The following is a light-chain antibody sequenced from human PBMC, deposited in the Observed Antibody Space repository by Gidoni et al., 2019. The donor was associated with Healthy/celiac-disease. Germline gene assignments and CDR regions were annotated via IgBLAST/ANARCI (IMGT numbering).Light chain of an antibody. J-gene: IGKJ1*01. V-gene: IGKV3-15*01. CDR1: QSVSSN. CDR3: QQYNNWPRT. Sequence: EIVMTQSPATLSVSPGERATLSFRASQSVSSNLAWYHQKPGQAPRLLIYGASTRATGIPARFSGSVSGTEFTLTISSLQSEDFAVYYCQQYNNWPRTFGQGTKVEIK. CDR2: GAS.